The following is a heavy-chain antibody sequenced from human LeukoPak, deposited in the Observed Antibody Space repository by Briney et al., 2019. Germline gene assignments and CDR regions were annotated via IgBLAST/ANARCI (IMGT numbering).Heavy chain of an antibody. V-gene: IGHV4-59*01. CDR3: ARKNYYDSSGYCDI. J-gene: IGHJ3*02. Sequence: PSETLSLTCTVSGGSISSYYWSWIRQPPGKGLEWIGYIYCSGSTNYNPSLKSRVTISVDTSKNQFSLKLSSVTAADTAVYYCARKNYYDSSGYCDIWGQGTMVTVSS. CDR2: IYCSGST. CDR1: GGSISSYY. D-gene: IGHD3-22*01.